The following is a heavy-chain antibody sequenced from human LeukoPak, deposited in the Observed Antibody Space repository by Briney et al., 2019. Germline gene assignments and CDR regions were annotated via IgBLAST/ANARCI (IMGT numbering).Heavy chain of an antibody. D-gene: IGHD6-13*01. CDR1: GYTFTGYY. J-gene: IGHJ6*03. Sequence: ASVKVSCKASGYTFTGYYMHWVRQAPGQGLEWMGWINPNSGGANYAQKFQGRVTMTRDTSISTAYMELSRLRSDDTAVYYCARLWKDPERGSSWAYYYYMDVWGKGTTVTVSS. V-gene: IGHV1-2*02. CDR3: ARLWKDPERGSSWAYYYYMDV. CDR2: INPNSGGA.